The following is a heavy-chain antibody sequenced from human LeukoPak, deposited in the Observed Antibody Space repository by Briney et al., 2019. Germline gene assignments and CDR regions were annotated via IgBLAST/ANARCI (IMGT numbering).Heavy chain of an antibody. Sequence: GGSLRLSCAASGFTVSGNYMGWVRQAPGKGLECVSVIYSGGSSYYADSVKGRFTISRDNSKNTLYLQMNSLRAEDTAMYYCARGYCSGRSCYNGMDVWGQGTVVTVSS. CDR3: ARGYCSGRSCYNGMDV. J-gene: IGHJ6*02. CDR2: IYSGGSS. CDR1: GFTVSGNY. V-gene: IGHV3-66*01. D-gene: IGHD2-15*01.